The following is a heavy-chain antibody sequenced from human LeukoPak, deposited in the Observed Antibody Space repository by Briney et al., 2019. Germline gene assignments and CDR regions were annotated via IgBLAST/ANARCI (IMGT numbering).Heavy chain of an antibody. V-gene: IGHV3-74*01. CDR2: INGDGSNT. CDR3: ARALSTVTTLD. J-gene: IGHJ4*02. Sequence: PGGSLRLSCAASAFTFSNYWMHWVRHAPGKGLVWVSRINGDGSNTNYADSVKGRFTISRDNAKNTLYLQMNSLRAEDTAVYYCARALSTVTTLDWGQGTLVTVSS. CDR1: AFTFSNYW. D-gene: IGHD4-17*01.